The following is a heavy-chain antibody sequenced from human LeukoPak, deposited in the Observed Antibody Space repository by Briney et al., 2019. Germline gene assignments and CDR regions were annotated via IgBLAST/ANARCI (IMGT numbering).Heavy chain of an antibody. CDR2: IYYSGST. D-gene: IGHD6-19*01. CDR3: AKAVTGQWLPFDF. CDR1: GGSINSGDYY. V-gene: IGHV4-31*03. J-gene: IGHJ4*02. Sequence: PSETLSLTCTVSGGSINSGDYYWSWIRQHPGKGLEWIGYIYYSGSTYYNPSLKSRVTISVDTSKNQFSLKLSSVTAADTAAYYCAKAVTGQWLPFDFWGQGTLVTVSS.